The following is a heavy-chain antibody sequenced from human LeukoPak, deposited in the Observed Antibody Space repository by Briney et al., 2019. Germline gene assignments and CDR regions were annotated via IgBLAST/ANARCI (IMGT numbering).Heavy chain of an antibody. V-gene: IGHV3-74*01. Sequence: GRSLRLSCAASGFTFSSYWMHWVRQAPGKGLVWVSRINSDGSSTSYADSVKGRFTISRDNAKNTLYLQMNSLRVEDTALYYCAREKRGMDKYYDILTAYSQYYFDSWGQGTLVTVSS. CDR2: INSDGSST. CDR3: AREKRGMDKYYDILTAYSQYYFDS. J-gene: IGHJ4*02. D-gene: IGHD3-9*01. CDR1: GFTFSSYW.